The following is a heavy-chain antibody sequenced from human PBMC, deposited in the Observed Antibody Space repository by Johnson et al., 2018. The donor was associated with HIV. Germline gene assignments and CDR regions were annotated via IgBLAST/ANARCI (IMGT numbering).Heavy chain of an antibody. J-gene: IGHJ3*02. CDR3: AKDLGNWDSPRSAFDM. Sequence: QVQLVESGGGVVQPGRSLRLSCAASGFTFSSYALHWVRQAPGKGLQWVAVISYDGSTIYYADSVKGRFTISRDNAKNSLYLQLNSLRAEDTAVYYCAKDLGNWDSPRSAFDMWGQGTMVTVSS. CDR2: ISYDGSTI. CDR1: GFTFSSYA. D-gene: IGHD1/OR15-1a*01. V-gene: IGHV3-30-3*01.